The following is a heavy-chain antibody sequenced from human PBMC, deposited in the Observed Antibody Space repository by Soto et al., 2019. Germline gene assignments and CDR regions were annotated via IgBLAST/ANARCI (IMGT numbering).Heavy chain of an antibody. CDR1: GFSVSNYH. J-gene: IGHJ4*02. CDR2: ITVGDVT. D-gene: IGHD4-4*01. V-gene: IGHV3-66*01. Sequence: EVQLVDSGGGLVQPGGSLRLSCAASGFSVSNYHMNWVRQAPGKGPEWVSIITVGDVTYYADSVKGRFTISRDISRNTVYLQMNSLRGDDTAVYYFAGGRDDSKGGDHWGQGTLVIVSS. CDR3: AGGRDDSKGGDH.